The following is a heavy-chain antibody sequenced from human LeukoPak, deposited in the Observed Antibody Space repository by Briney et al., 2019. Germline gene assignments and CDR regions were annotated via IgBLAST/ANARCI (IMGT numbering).Heavy chain of an antibody. CDR2: INQDGSVK. D-gene: IGHD5-24*01. Sequence: GGSLRLSCAASGFTVSSHWMSWVRQAPGKGLDWVAHINQDGSVKYYVDSVKGRFTVSRDNAKNSLYLQMNSLRAEDTAVYYWARWRWPQSETDHWGQGTLVTVSS. CDR3: ARWRWPQSETDH. J-gene: IGHJ4*02. CDR1: GFTVSSHW. V-gene: IGHV3-7*01.